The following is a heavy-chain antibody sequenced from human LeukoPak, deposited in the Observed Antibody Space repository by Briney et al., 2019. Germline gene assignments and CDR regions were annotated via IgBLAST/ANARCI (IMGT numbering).Heavy chain of an antibody. CDR3: ARESTGYSYFDY. V-gene: IGHV1-18*01. CDR2: ISAYNGNT. CDR1: GYTFTSCG. J-gene: IGHJ4*02. D-gene: IGHD3-9*01. Sequence: ASVKVSCKASGYTFTSCGISWVRQAPGQGLEWMGWISAYNGNTNYAQKLQGRVTMTTDTSTSTAYMELRSLRSDDTAVYYCARESTGYSYFDYWGQGTLVTVSS.